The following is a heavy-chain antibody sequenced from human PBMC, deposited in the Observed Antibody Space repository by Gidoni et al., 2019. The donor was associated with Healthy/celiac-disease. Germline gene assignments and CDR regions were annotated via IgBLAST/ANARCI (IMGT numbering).Heavy chain of an antibody. J-gene: IGHJ4*02. Sequence: QVQLVQSGAEVKKPGASVKVSCKASGYTFTGYYMHWVRQAPGQGLEWMGWINPNSGGTNYAQKFQGWVTMTRDTSISTAYMELSRLRSDDTAVYYCARGGGAPVFFAHLHFDYWGQGTLVTVSS. CDR2: INPNSGGT. CDR1: GYTFTGYY. D-gene: IGHD1-26*01. CDR3: ARGGGAPVFFAHLHFDY. V-gene: IGHV1-2*04.